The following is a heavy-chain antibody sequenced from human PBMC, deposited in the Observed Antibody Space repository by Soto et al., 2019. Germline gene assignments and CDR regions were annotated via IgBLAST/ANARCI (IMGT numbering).Heavy chain of an antibody. CDR2: INPSGGST. V-gene: IGHV1-46*01. J-gene: IGHJ4*02. D-gene: IGHD3-22*01. CDR1: GYTFTGYY. CDR3: ARGYYDKSGYHWGY. Sequence: QVQLVQSGAEVKKPGASVKVSCKASGYTFTGYYMHWVRQAPGQGLVWMGMINPSGGSTTYAQKFQGRVTMTRDTSASTGYMELSSLRSEDTAVYYCARGYYDKSGYHWGYWGQGTLVTVSS.